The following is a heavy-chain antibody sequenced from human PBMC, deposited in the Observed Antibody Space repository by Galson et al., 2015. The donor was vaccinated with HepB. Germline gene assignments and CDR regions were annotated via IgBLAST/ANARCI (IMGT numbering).Heavy chain of an antibody. V-gene: IGHV3-23*01. J-gene: IGHJ4*02. Sequence: SLRLSCAASGFTFSSYAMSWVRQAPGKGLECVSGLSGSGGRTHYADSVKGRFTISRDNSKNTLYLQVNSLRAEDTAIYYCAKEVNISTWFPFDNWGQGTLVTVSS. CDR2: LSGSGGRT. CDR1: GFTFSSYA. CDR3: AKEVNISTWFPFDN. D-gene: IGHD6-13*01.